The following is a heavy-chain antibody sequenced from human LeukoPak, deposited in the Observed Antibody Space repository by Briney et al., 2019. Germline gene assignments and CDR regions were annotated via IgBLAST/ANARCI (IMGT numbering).Heavy chain of an antibody. J-gene: IGHJ5*02. CDR3: AILVVPAAPLYNWFDP. CDR2: INHSGST. CDR1: GGSFSGYY. D-gene: IGHD2-2*01. V-gene: IGHV4-34*01. Sequence: SETLSLTCAVYGGSFSGYYRSWIRQPPGKGLEWIGEINHSGSTNYNPSLKSRVTISVDTSKNQFSLKLSSVTAADTAVYYCAILVVPAAPLYNWFDPWGQGTLVTVSS.